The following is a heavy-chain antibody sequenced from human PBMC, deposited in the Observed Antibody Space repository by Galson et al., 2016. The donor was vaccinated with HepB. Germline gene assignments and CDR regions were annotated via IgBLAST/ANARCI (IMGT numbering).Heavy chain of an antibody. D-gene: IGHD6-13*01. CDR3: AKVALPIAGINDYFDY. CDR1: GFSFSSYA. J-gene: IGHJ4*02. Sequence: SLRLSCASSGFSFSSYAMHWVRQAPGKGLEWVAVIYYDGSNKYYAESVKGRFTISGDNSKNTLYLQMNSLRAEDTAVYYCAKVALPIAGINDYFDYWGQGTLVTVSS. V-gene: IGHV3-33*06. CDR2: IYYDGSNK.